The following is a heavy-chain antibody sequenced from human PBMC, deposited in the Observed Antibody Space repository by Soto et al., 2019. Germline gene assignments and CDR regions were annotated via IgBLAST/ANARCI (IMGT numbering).Heavy chain of an antibody. D-gene: IGHD3-3*01. Sequence: SETLSLTCTVSGGSISSYYWSWIRQPPGRGLEWIGYIYYSGSTNYNPSLKSRVTISVDTSKNQFSLKLSSVTAADTAVYYCASSYYDFWSGYYYDAFDIWGQGTMVTVSS. V-gene: IGHV4-59*01. CDR2: IYYSGST. CDR1: GGSISSYY. J-gene: IGHJ3*02. CDR3: ASSYYDFWSGYYYDAFDI.